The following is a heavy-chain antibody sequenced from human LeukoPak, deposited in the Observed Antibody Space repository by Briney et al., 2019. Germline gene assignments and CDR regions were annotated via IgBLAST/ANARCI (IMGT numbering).Heavy chain of an antibody. CDR1: GFTFSSYG. CDR3: AKGSSWWNYFDY. Sequence: GGSLRLSCAASGFTFSSYGMHWVRQAPGKGLEWVAVISYDGSNKYYADSVKGRFTISRDNSKNTLYLQMNSLRAEDTAVYYCAKGSSWWNYFDYWGQGTLVTVSS. V-gene: IGHV3-30*18. D-gene: IGHD6-13*01. J-gene: IGHJ4*02. CDR2: ISYDGSNK.